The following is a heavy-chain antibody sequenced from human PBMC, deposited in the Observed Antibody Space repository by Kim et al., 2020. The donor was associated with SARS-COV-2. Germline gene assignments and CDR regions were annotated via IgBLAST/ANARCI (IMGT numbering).Heavy chain of an antibody. CDR3: ARDTVTPYYYYYGMDV. Sequence: GESLKISCKGSGYSFTSYWIGWVRQMPGKGLEWMGIIYPGDSDTRYSPSFQGQVTISADKSISTAYLQWSSLKASDTAMYYCARDTVTPYYYYYGMDVWGQGTTVTVSS. CDR2: IYPGDSDT. J-gene: IGHJ6*02. D-gene: IGHD4-17*01. V-gene: IGHV5-51*01. CDR1: GYSFTSYW.